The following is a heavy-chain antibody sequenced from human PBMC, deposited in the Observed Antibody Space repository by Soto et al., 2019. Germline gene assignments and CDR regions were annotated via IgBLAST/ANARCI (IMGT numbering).Heavy chain of an antibody. CDR3: AREPGIVGALGYGMDV. Sequence: QVQLVQSGAEVKKPGSSVKVSCKASGGTFSNYAISWVRQAPGQGLEWMGGIIPIFGTAKYAQKFQGRVTITADESTSSAYMELTSLRSEDTAVYYCAREPGIVGALGYGMDVWGQGTTVTVSS. CDR1: GGTFSNYA. V-gene: IGHV1-69*01. CDR2: IIPIFGTA. J-gene: IGHJ6*02. D-gene: IGHD1-26*01.